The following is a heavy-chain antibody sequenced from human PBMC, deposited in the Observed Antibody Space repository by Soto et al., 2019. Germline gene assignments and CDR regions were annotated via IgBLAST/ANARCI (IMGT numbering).Heavy chain of an antibody. CDR1: GFTFSNYA. CDR2: ISGSGDRT. Sequence: EVQLLESGGGLVQPGGSLRLSCAASGFTFSNYAMSWLRQPPGKGLEWVSAISGSGDRTYYADSVKGRFTISRDNSKNTLYLQMSSLIADDSAVYYCVKDRSGDTYADSWGHGTLVTVSS. D-gene: IGHD5-18*01. CDR3: VKDRSGDTYADS. V-gene: IGHV3-23*01. J-gene: IGHJ5*01.